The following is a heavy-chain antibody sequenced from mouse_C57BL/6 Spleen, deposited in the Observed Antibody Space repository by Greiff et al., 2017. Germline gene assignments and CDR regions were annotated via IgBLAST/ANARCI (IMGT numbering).Heavy chain of an antibody. CDR3: TREDHSKGGFAY. J-gene: IGHJ3*01. CDR1: GYTFTSYW. V-gene: IGHV1-5*01. Sequence: VQLQQSGTVLARPGASVKMSCKTSGYTFTSYWMHWVKQRPGQGLEWIGAIYPGNSDTSYNQKFKGKAKLTAVTSASTAYMELNSLTNEDSAVYYCTREDHSKGGFAYWGQGTLVTVSA. CDR2: IYPGNSDT.